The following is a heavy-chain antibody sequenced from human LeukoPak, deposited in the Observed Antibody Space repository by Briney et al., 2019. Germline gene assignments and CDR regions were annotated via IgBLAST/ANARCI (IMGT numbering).Heavy chain of an antibody. Sequence: DSVKDRFTISRDNAKNSLYLQMSSLRAEDTAVYYCARDYASDYWGQGTLVTVSS. V-gene: IGHV3-7*01. D-gene: IGHD3-10*01. CDR3: ARDYASDY. J-gene: IGHJ4*02.